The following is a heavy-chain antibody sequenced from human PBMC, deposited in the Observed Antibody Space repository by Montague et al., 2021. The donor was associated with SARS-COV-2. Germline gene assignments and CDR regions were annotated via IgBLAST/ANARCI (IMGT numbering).Heavy chain of an antibody. D-gene: IGHD6-13*01. CDR1: DGSVISTYPH. CDR3: TRGIDSYKTGY. CDR2: LFHIDTA. V-gene: IGHV4-61*01. Sequence: SETLSLTCTVSDGSVISTYPHWHWVRQSPGRGLEWIGGYLFHIDTADYNASLRSRVTISVDTSKNPFSLKLTSVTAADTAVYYCTRGIDSYKTGYWGQGIQVTVSS. J-gene: IGHJ4*02.